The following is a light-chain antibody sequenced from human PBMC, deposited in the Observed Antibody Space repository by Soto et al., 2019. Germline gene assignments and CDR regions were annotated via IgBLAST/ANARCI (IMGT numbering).Light chain of an antibody. J-gene: IGKJ2*01. V-gene: IGKV1-33*01. Sequence: DIQMTQSPSSLSASVGDRVTITCQASQDISNYLNWYKQKPGKAPKLLIYDASNLETGVPSRFSGSGAGTDFTFTISSLQPEDIATYYCQQYANLPPFTFGQGTKL. CDR1: QDISNY. CDR2: DAS. CDR3: QQYANLPPFT.